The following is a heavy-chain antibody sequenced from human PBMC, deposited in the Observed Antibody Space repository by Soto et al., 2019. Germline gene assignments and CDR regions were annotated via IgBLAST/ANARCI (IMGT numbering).Heavy chain of an antibody. J-gene: IGHJ4*02. CDR2: IYHSGST. Sequence: QVQLQESGPGLVKPSGTLSLTCAVSNGSISSSNWWSWVRQPPGKGLEWIGEIYHSGSTNYNPSLKSRVTISVDKSKNQFSLKLSSVTAAYTAVYYWASAGDQNSDYFDYWGQGTLVTVSS. CDR3: ASAGDQNSDYFDY. V-gene: IGHV4-4*02. CDR1: NGSISSSNW. D-gene: IGHD3-16*01.